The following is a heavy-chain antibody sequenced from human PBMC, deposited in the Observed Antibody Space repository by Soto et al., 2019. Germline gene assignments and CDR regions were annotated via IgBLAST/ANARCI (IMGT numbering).Heavy chain of an antibody. Sequence: QVQLVQSGPEVKKPGASVNVSCKASAYSYTSYGISWVRQAPGQGLEWMGWISAYNGQTNYAQKFWGRVTFTTDASTTTAFMQLRSLRSDDTAMYFCARDGRKELWAEGLTAMDVWGQGTTVTV. CDR2: ISAYNGQT. CDR3: ARDGRKELWAEGLTAMDV. J-gene: IGHJ6*02. V-gene: IGHV1-18*01. D-gene: IGHD3-16*01. CDR1: AYSYTSYG.